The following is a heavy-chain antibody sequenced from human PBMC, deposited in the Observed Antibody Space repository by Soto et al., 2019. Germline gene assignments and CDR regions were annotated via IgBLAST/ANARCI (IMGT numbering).Heavy chain of an antibody. CDR3: ATGGRQWLVTSDFNY. V-gene: IGHV3-30*03. J-gene: IGHJ4*02. CDR2: VSHDGRNT. D-gene: IGHD6-19*01. Sequence: VQLVESGGGVVQPGRSLRLSCAASGFTFSDYAMHWVRQAPGKGLEWVAVVSHDGRNTHYADSVKGRFTISRDSSKNPVSLEMTRLRAEDTAVYYCATGGRQWLVTSDFNYWGQGALVTVSS. CDR1: GFTFSDYA.